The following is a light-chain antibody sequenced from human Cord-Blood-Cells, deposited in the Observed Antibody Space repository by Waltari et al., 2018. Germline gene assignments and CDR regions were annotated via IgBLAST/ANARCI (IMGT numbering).Light chain of an antibody. V-gene: IGLV3-21*04. CDR3: QVWDSSSDHV. Sequence: SYVLTQPPSVSVAPGKTARITCGGNNIGSKSVHWYQQKPGQAPVLVIYYDSDRPSGIPERFTGSNSVNTATLTISRVEAGDEADYYCQVWDSSSDHVFGTGTKVTVL. J-gene: IGLJ1*01. CDR2: YDS. CDR1: NIGSKS.